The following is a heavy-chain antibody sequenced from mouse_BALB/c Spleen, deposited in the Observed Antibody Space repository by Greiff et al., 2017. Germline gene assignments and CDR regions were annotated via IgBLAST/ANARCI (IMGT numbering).Heavy chain of an antibody. J-gene: IGHJ2*01. Sequence: EVQLVESGGGLVQPGGSRKLSCAASGFTFSSFGMHWVRQAPEKGLEWVAYISSGSSTIYYADTVKGRFTISIDNPKNTLFLQMTSLRSEDTAMYYCARGGTYVGYFDYWGQGTTLTVSS. V-gene: IGHV5-17*02. CDR2: ISSGSSTI. CDR3: ARGGTYVGYFDY. D-gene: IGHD5-1*01. CDR1: GFTFSSFG.